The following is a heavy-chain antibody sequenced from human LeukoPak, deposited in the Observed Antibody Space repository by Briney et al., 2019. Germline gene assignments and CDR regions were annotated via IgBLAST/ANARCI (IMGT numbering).Heavy chain of an antibody. D-gene: IGHD3-10*01. Sequence: GASVNVSCKASGYTFTNYAMHWLRQAPAQRLDWMGWINAGNGDTKYSQEFQDRVTITRDTSASTAYMELSRLTSDDMAVYYCARDRGGSGDFDYWGQGTLVTVSS. CDR3: ARDRGGSGDFDY. CDR2: INAGNGDT. V-gene: IGHV1-3*03. J-gene: IGHJ4*02. CDR1: GYTFTNYA.